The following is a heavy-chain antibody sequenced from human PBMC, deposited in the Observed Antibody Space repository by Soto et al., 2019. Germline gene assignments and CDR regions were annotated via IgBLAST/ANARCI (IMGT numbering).Heavy chain of an antibody. CDR1: GFTVSSNY. CDR2: IYSGGST. D-gene: IGHD6-6*01. CDR3: ASYSSSAPGDS. V-gene: IGHV3-53*01. Sequence: GGSLRLSCVASGFTVSSNYMSWVRQAPGKGLEWVSIIYSGGSTYYADSVKGRFTIPRDNSKNTLYLQMNSLRAEDTAVYFCASYSSSAPGDSWGQGTLVTVSS. J-gene: IGHJ4*02.